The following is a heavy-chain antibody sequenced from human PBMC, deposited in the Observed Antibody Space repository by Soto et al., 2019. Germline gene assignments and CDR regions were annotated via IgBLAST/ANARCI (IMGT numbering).Heavy chain of an antibody. CDR3: ARSGHTFVGVV. J-gene: IGHJ4*02. CDR2: LHYSGSA. V-gene: IGHV4-59*01. Sequence: SETLALTCTVSGASMSDYYGSWIRQSPGKGLEHIGYLHYSGSANYNPSLKSRVTISMDTSKNQFFLKLNSVTAADTAIYYCARSGHTFVGVVWGQGIPVTVSS. CDR1: GASMSDYY. D-gene: IGHD3-16*01.